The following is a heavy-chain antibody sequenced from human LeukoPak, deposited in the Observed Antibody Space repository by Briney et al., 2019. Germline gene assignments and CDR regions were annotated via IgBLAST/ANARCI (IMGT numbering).Heavy chain of an antibody. D-gene: IGHD6-19*01. CDR3: ARGRSGWYLY. CDR1: GGSISSSSYY. Sequence: SEALSLPFTVSGGSISSSSYYWGWIRPPPGKGLEWIGSIYYSGSTYYNPFLKSRVTISVDTSKNQFSLKLSSVTAADTAVYYCARGRSGWYLYWGQGTLVTVSS. CDR2: IYYSGST. J-gene: IGHJ4*02. V-gene: IGHV4-39*01.